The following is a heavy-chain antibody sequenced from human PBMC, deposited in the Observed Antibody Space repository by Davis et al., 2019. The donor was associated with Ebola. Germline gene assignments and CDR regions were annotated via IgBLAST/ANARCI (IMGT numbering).Heavy chain of an antibody. Sequence: SETLSLTCAVYGGSFSGYYWSWIRQPLGKGLEWIGEINHSGSTNYNPSLKSRVTISVDTSKNQFSLKLSSVTAADTAVYYCAREVGKYCSGGSCYYYGMDVWGQGTTVTVSS. CDR2: INHSGST. D-gene: IGHD2-15*01. CDR1: GGSFSGYY. J-gene: IGHJ6*02. CDR3: AREVGKYCSGGSCYYYGMDV. V-gene: IGHV4-34*01.